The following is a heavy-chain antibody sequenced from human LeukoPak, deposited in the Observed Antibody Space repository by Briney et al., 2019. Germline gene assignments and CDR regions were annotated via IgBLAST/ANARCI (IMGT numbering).Heavy chain of an antibody. CDR3: ARVLAAAEGGYYFDY. J-gene: IGHJ4*02. Sequence: MASETLSLTCTVSGGSISSYYWSWIRQPPGKGLEWIGYIYYSGSTNYNPSLKSRVTISVDTSKNQFSLKLSSVTAADTAVYYCARVLAAAEGGYYFDYWGQGTLVTVSS. V-gene: IGHV4-59*12. CDR1: GGSISSYY. D-gene: IGHD6-13*01. CDR2: IYYSGST.